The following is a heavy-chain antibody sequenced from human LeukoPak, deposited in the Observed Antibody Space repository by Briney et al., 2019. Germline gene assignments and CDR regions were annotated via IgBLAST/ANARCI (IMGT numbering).Heavy chain of an antibody. V-gene: IGHV3-48*03. CDR2: SSSSGSTI. CDR1: RFTLSNYE. J-gene: IGHJ4*02. Sequence: GGSLTLSCPASRFTLSNYERNWVRQAPAKGLEWVCYSSSSGSTIYYADSVKSRFTISRDNAENSLYLQMNSLRAEDTAIYYCVVITWDYWGQGTLVTASS. D-gene: IGHD3-22*01. CDR3: VVITWDY.